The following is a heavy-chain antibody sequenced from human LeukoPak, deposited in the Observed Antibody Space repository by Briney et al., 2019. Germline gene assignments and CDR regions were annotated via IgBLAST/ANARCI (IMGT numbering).Heavy chain of an antibody. J-gene: IGHJ4*02. V-gene: IGHV3-23*01. D-gene: IGHD6-19*01. CDR1: GFTFSSYA. CDR2: ISGSGGST. CDR3: AKGNSGWYDY. Sequence: GGSLRLSCAASGFTFSSYAMSWVRQAPGKGLEWVSRISGSGGSTYYADSVKGRSTISRDNSKNTLYMQMNSLRAEDTAVYYCAKGNSGWYDYWGQGTLVTVSS.